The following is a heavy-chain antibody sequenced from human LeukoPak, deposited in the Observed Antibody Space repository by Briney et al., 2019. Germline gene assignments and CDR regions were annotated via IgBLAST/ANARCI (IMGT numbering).Heavy chain of an antibody. Sequence: EASVKVSCKASGYTFTSYYMHWVRQAPGQGLEWMGIINPSGGNTAYAQKFQGRVTMTRDTSTGTVYMELSSLRSEDTAVYYCARGAAAGIPDYWGQGTLVTVSS. CDR2: INPSGGNT. CDR3: ARGAAAGIPDY. J-gene: IGHJ4*02. V-gene: IGHV1-46*01. CDR1: GYTFTSYY. D-gene: IGHD6-13*01.